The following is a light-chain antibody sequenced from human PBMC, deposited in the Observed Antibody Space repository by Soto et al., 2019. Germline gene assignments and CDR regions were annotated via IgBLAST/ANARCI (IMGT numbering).Light chain of an antibody. CDR3: QMRGKWPPP. CDR2: DAS. J-gene: IGKJ4*01. CDR1: QSVSTY. V-gene: IGKV3-11*01. Sequence: EIVLTQFPATLSLSPGERATLSCRVSQSVSTYVAWYQKKPGQAPRILIYDASRRATGIPARFSGSGSGTDFTLTISGLEAEDSAVYYCQMRGKWPPPFGGGTKVEVK.